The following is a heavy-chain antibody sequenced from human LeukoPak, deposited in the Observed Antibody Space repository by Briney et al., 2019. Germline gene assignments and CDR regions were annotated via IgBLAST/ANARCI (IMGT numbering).Heavy chain of an antibody. CDR1: GFTFRRYA. Sequence: PGGSLRLSCAASGFTFRRYAMSWVRQAPGKGLEWVSAISGSGGNIHDADSVKGRFTISRDNSKNTLYLQMNSLRAEDTAVYYCAKDLKVYCSSTSCYYDYYYYGMDVWGQGTTVTVSS. J-gene: IGHJ6*02. CDR2: ISGSGGNI. D-gene: IGHD2-2*01. CDR3: AKDLKVYCSSTSCYYDYYYYGMDV. V-gene: IGHV3-23*01.